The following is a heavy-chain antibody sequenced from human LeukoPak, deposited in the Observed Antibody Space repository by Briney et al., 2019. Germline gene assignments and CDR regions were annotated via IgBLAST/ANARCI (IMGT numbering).Heavy chain of an antibody. Sequence: SVKVSCKASGGTFSSYAISWVRQAPGQGLEWMGGIIPIFGTANYAQKFQGRVTITADKSTSTAYMELSSLRSEDTAVYYCASGAVAARWFDPWGQGTLVTASS. J-gene: IGHJ5*02. V-gene: IGHV1-69*06. CDR1: GGTFSSYA. CDR3: ASGAVAARWFDP. D-gene: IGHD6-19*01. CDR2: IIPIFGTA.